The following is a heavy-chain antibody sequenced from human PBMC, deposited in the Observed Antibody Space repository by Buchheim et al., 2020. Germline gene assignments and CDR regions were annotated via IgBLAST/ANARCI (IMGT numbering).Heavy chain of an antibody. J-gene: IGHJ4*02. CDR1: GFTFSSYA. Sequence: QVQLVESGGGVVQPGRSLRLSCAASGFTFSSYAMHWVRQAPGKGLEWVAVISYDGSNKYYADSVKGRFTISRDNSKNTLYLQMNSLRAEDTAVYYCVSGNSKHFDYWGQGTL. D-gene: IGHD4-23*01. CDR3: VSGNSKHFDY. V-gene: IGHV3-30*04. CDR2: ISYDGSNK.